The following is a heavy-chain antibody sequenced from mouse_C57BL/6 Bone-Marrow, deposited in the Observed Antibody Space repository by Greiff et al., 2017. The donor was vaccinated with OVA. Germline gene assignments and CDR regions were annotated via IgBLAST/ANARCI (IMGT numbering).Heavy chain of an antibody. D-gene: IGHD1-1*01. CDR2: IYPGSGST. CDR1: GYTFTSYW. J-gene: IGHJ2*01. V-gene: IGHV1-55*01. CDR3: ARGSYYGSRLDY. Sequence: QVQLQQPGAELVKPGASVKMSGKASGYTFTSYWITWVKQRPGQGLEWIGDIYPGSGSTNYNEKFKSKATLTVYTYSSKDYIQLSSLTSEDSAVYYCARGSYYGSRLDYWGQGTTLTVSS.